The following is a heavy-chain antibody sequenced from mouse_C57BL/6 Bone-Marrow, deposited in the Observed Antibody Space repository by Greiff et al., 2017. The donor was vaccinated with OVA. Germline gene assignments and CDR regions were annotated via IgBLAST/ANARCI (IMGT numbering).Heavy chain of an antibody. D-gene: IGHD1-1*01. CDR1: GYTFTSYG. J-gene: IGHJ3*01. CDR3: ARWGITTVVATPFAD. V-gene: IGHV1-81*01. CDR2: IYPRSGNT. Sequence: QVQLQQSGAELARPGASVKLSCKASGYTFTSYGISWVKQRTGQGLEWIGEIYPRSGNTYYNEKFKGKATLTADKSSSTAYMELRSLTSEDSAVYFCARWGITTVVATPFADWGQGTLVTVSA.